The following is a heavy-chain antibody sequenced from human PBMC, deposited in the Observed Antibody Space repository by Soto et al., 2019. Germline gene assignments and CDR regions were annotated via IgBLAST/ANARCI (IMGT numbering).Heavy chain of an antibody. CDR3: ARSQGSSTSLAIYYDYYYGVDV. V-gene: IGHV1-69*01. Sequence: QVQLVQSGAEVKKPGSSVKVSCKASGGTFSSYAISWVRQAPGQGLEWMGGIIPISGTANYAQKFQGRVKITADESTSTAYMELSSLRSEVTAVYYCARSQGSSTSLAIYYDYYYGVDVWGQGTTVTVSS. J-gene: IGHJ6*02. CDR2: IIPISGTA. D-gene: IGHD2-2*01. CDR1: GGTFSSYA.